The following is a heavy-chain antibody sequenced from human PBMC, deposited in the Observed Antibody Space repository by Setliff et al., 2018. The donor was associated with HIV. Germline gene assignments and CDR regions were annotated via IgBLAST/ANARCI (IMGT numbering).Heavy chain of an antibody. CDR2: MNPKSGNT. CDR3: ARELKSSSGWYGYFYMDV. D-gene: IGHD6-19*01. CDR1: GYTFTTND. Sequence: ASVKVSCKASGYTFTTNDINWVRQATGQGLEWMGWMNPKSGNTGYAQKFQGRVTMTRDTSIGTAYMELSSLRSDDTAVYYCARELKSSSGWYGYFYMDVWGKGTTVTISS. J-gene: IGHJ6*03. V-gene: IGHV1-8*02.